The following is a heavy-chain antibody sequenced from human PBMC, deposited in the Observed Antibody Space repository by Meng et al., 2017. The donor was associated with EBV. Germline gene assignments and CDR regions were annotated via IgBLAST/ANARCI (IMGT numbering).Heavy chain of an antibody. Sequence: QRVWAGGGLVPPGGSLRLSCAASGFTFSSYAMSWVRQAPGKGLEWVSAISGSGGSTYYADSVKGRFTISRDNSKNTLYLQMNSLRAEDTAVYYCAKVNQLLGGNDYWGQGTLVTVSS. J-gene: IGHJ4*02. CDR3: AKVNQLLGGNDY. D-gene: IGHD1-26*01. CDR2: ISGSGGST. CDR1: GFTFSSYA. V-gene: IGHV3-23*04.